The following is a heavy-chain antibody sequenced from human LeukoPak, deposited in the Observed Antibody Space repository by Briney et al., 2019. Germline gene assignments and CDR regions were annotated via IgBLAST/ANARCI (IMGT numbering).Heavy chain of an antibody. CDR3: ASSYYDILTAASYYFDY. CDR1: GYTFTSYD. V-gene: IGHV1-8*01. J-gene: IGHJ4*02. CDR2: MNPNSGNT. D-gene: IGHD3-9*01. Sequence: GASVKVSCKASGYTFTSYDINWVRQATGQGLEWMGWMNPNSGNTGYAQKFQGRVTITADKSTSTAYMELSSLRSEDTAVYYCASSYYDILTAASYYFDYWGQGTLVTVSS.